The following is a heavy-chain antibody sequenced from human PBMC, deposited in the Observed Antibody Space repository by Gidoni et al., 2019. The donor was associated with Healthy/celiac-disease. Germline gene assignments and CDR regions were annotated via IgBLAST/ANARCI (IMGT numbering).Heavy chain of an antibody. V-gene: IGHV3-23*01. CDR3: AREQQLVRRGFDY. J-gene: IGHJ4*02. Sequence: EVQLLESGGGLVQPGGYLGLSCAASGFTFSSYAMSWVRQAPGKGLEWVSAISGSGGSTYYADSVKGRFTISRDNSKNTLYLQMNSLRAEDTAVYYCAREQQLVRRGFDYWGQGTLVTVSS. CDR2: ISGSGGST. D-gene: IGHD6-13*01. CDR1: GFTFSSYA.